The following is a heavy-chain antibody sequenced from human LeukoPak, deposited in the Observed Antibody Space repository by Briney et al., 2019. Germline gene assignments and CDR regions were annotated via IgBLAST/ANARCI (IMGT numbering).Heavy chain of an antibody. J-gene: IGHJ4*02. V-gene: IGHV4-59*01. CDR3: ARENYDILTGYSAYFDY. CDR2: IYYSGST. CDR1: GGSISSYY. Sequence: KSSETLSLTCTVSGGSISSYYWSWIRQPPGKGLEWIGYIYYSGSTNYNPSLKSRVTISVDTSKNQFSLKLSSVTAADTAVYYCARENYDILTGYSAYFDYWGQGTLVTVSS. D-gene: IGHD3-9*01.